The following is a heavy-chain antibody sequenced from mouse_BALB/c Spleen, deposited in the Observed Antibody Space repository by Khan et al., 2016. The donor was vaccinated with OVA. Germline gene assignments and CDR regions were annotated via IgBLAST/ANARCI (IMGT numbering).Heavy chain of an antibody. CDR1: GFSLTSYG. V-gene: IGHV2-9*02. Sequence: VQLQESGPGLVAPSQSLSITCTVSGFSLTSYGVHWVRQPPGKGLEWLGVIWAGGSTNYNSALMSRLSISTDNSKSQVFFKMNSLQTDDTARYYCARLEDIWGQGTTLTVSS. CDR3: ARLEDI. D-gene: IGHD1-3*01. J-gene: IGHJ2*01. CDR2: IWAGGST.